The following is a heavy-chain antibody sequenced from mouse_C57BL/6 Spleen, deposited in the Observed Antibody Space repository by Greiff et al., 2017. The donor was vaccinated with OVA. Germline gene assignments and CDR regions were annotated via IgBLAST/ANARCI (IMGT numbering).Heavy chain of an antibody. D-gene: IGHD4-1*01. CDR2: ISSGGDYI. J-gene: IGHJ3*01. CDR3: TRDPANFSWFAY. V-gene: IGHV5-9-1*02. CDR1: GFTFSSYA. Sequence: EVKLMESGEGLVKPGGSLKLTCAASGFTFSSYAMSWVRQTPEKRLEWVAYISSGGDYIYYADTVKGRFTISRDNARNTLYLQMSSLKSEDTAMYYCTRDPANFSWFAYWGQGTLVTVSA.